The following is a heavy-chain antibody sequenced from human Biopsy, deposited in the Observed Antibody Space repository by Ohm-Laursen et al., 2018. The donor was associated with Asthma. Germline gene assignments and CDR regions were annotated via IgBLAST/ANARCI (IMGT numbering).Heavy chain of an antibody. Sequence: TLSPPPTVPGGAISRGGFYLSWGRPPPGKGPGWVGDIYYIGSTYYNPSLKSRVAISLDTSKNQFSLKLSSVTAADTAVYFCARRGGVRRYFDYWGQGTLVTVSS. CDR2: IYYIGST. CDR3: ARRGGVRRYFDY. J-gene: IGHJ4*02. CDR1: GGAISRGGFY. V-gene: IGHV4-30-4*01. D-gene: IGHD3-16*01.